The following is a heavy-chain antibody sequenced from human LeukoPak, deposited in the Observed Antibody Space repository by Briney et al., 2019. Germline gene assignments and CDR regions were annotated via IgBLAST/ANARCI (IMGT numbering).Heavy chain of an antibody. Sequence: SETLSLTCAVYGGSFSGYYWSWIRQPPGKGLEWIGEINHSGSTNYNPSLKSRVTISVDTSKNQFSLKLSSVTAVDTAVYYCARDGVFRSSAPDYWGQGTLVTVSS. CDR3: ARDGVFRSSAPDY. CDR2: INHSGST. D-gene: IGHD6-6*01. V-gene: IGHV4-34*01. CDR1: GGSFSGYY. J-gene: IGHJ4*02.